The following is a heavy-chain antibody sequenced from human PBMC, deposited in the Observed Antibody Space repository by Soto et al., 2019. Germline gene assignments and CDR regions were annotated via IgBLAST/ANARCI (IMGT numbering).Heavy chain of an antibody. CDR1: GFSLSVNGGA. J-gene: IGHJ4*02. CDR3: AHKRDVSRGFKY. Sequence: QITLKESGPTLVKPTQTLTLTCTFSGFSLSVNGGAGGWIRQPPGKALEWLALIYWDDDQRYNPSLKDRLTITKDTSRNQVVLTMTNMDPVDTATYYCAHKRDVSRGFKYWGQGTLVTVSS. CDR2: IYWDDDQ. V-gene: IGHV2-5*02. D-gene: IGHD3-10*01.